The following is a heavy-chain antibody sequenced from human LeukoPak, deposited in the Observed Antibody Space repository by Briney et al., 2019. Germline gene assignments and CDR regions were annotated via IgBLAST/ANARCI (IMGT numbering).Heavy chain of an antibody. D-gene: IGHD4-11*01. CDR1: GGSFSIYA. CDR2: IIPIFGTA. J-gene: IGHJ4*02. V-gene: IGHV1-69*13. CDR3: ARAGKVDYSNNRIDF. Sequence: SVKVSCKASGGSFSIYAISWVRQAPGQGLDWMGGIIPIFGTANHAQKFQGRVTITADESTSTAYMELSSLRSEDTALYYSARAGKVDYSNNRIDFWGQGTRATVSS.